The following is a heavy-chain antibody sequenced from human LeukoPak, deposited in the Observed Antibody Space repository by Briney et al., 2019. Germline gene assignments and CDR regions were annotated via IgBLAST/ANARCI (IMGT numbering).Heavy chain of an antibody. CDR1: GGSFSGYY. Sequence: PSETLSLTCAVYGGSFSGYYWSWIRQPPGKGLEWIGEINHSGSTNYNPSLKSRATISVDTSKNQFSLKLSSVTAADTAVYYCARASVLLWFGELLADFDYWGQGTLVTVSS. V-gene: IGHV4-34*01. CDR2: INHSGST. J-gene: IGHJ4*02. D-gene: IGHD3-10*01. CDR3: ARASVLLWFGELLADFDY.